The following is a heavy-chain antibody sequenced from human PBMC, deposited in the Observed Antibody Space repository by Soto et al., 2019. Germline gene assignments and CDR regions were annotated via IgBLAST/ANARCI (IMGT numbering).Heavy chain of an antibody. CDR1: GFTFSSYS. Sequence: AGGSLRLSCAASGFTFSSYSMNWVRQSPGKGLEWVSSISSSSSYIYYADSVKGRFTISRDNAKNSLYLQMNSLRAEDTAVYYCARDWSKGRGDAFDIWGQGTMVT. J-gene: IGHJ3*02. CDR3: ARDWSKGRGDAFDI. V-gene: IGHV3-21*01. CDR2: ISSSSSYI.